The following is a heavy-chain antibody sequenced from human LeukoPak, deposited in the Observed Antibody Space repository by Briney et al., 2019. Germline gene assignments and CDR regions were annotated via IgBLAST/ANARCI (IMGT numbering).Heavy chain of an antibody. CDR2: ISSSGSTI. J-gene: IGHJ6*04. Sequence: GGSLRLSCAASGFPFSSYEMIWVRQAPGKGLEGVSYISSSGSTIYYADSAKGRFTISRDNAKNSLYLQMNSLRAEDTAVYYCAELGITMIGGVWGKGTTVTISS. D-gene: IGHD3-10*02. V-gene: IGHV3-48*03. CDR1: GFPFSSYE. CDR3: AELGITMIGGV.